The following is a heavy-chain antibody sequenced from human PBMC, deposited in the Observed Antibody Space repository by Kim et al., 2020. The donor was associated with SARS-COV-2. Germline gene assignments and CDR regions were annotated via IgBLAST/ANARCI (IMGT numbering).Heavy chain of an antibody. J-gene: IGHJ4*02. V-gene: IGHV3-33*01. CDR3: ARDGYTEYYFDY. Sequence: GGSLRLSCAASGFTFSSYGMHWVRQAPGKGLEWVAVIWYDGSNKYYADSVKGRFTISRDNSKNTLYLQMNSLRAEDTAVYYCARDGYTEYYFDYWGQGTLVTVSS. CDR1: GFTFSSYG. D-gene: IGHD5-12*01. CDR2: IWYDGSNK.